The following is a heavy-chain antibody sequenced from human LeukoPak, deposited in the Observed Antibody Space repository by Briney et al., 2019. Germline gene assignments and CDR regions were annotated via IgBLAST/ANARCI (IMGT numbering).Heavy chain of an antibody. J-gene: IGHJ3*02. CDR2: IYTSGST. V-gene: IGHV4-61*02. Sequence: SETLSLTCTVSGGSISSGSYYWSWIRQPAGKGLEWIGRIYTSGSTNYNPSLKSRVTISVDTSKNQFSLKLSSVTAADTAVYYCARDLNYYDSSGAFDIWGQGTMVTVSS. CDR1: GGSISSGSYY. CDR3: ARDLNYYDSSGAFDI. D-gene: IGHD3-22*01.